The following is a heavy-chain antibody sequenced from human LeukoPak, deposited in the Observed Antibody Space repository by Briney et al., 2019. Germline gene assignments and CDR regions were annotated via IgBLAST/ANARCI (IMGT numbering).Heavy chain of an antibody. Sequence: GGSLILSCAASGFTFSDYYMSWIRQAPGKGLEWVSYISSSGSTIYYADSVKGRFTISRDNAKNSLYLQMNSLRAEDTAVYYCAREAEIVGATSRYYYYYMDVWGKGTTVTVSS. CDR2: ISSSGSTI. V-gene: IGHV3-11*01. CDR3: AREAEIVGATSRYYYYYMDV. J-gene: IGHJ6*03. D-gene: IGHD1-26*01. CDR1: GFTFSDYY.